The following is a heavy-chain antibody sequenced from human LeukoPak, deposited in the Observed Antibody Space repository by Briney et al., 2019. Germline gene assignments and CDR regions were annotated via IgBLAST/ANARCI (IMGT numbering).Heavy chain of an antibody. Sequence: ASVKVSCKASGGTFSSYAISWVRQAPGQGLEWMGRIIPILGIANYAQKFQGRVTTTADKSTSTAYMELSSLRSEDTAVYYCASEYSSGWYARFPFDYWGQGTLVTVSS. CDR1: GGTFSSYA. CDR3: ASEYSSGWYARFPFDY. V-gene: IGHV1-69*04. D-gene: IGHD6-19*01. J-gene: IGHJ4*02. CDR2: IIPILGIA.